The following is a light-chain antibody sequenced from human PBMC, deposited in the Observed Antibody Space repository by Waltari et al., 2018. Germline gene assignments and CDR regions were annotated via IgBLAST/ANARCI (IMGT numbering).Light chain of an antibody. CDR3: SSYAGSNNLGV. J-gene: IGLJ2*01. V-gene: IGLV2-8*01. CDR2: EVS. Sequence: QSALTQPPSASGSPGQSVTISCTGTSSDVGGYNYVSWYQQHPGKAPKLMIYEVSKRPSGVPARFSGSQSGNTASLTVSGLQAEDEADYYCSSYAGSNNLGVFGGGTKLTVL. CDR1: SSDVGGYNY.